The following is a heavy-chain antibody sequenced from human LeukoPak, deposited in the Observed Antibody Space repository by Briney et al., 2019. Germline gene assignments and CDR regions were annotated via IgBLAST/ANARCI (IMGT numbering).Heavy chain of an antibody. CDR3: ARGYVY. CDR2: IYSGGNG. Sequence: GGSLRLSCAASGFTVSSNYMTWVRQAPGKGLEWVSVIYSGGNGNYADSVKGRFTISRDNSKNTLYLQMNSLRAEDTAVYYCARGYVYWGQGTLVTVSS. CDR1: GFTVSSNY. V-gene: IGHV3-53*01. D-gene: IGHD3-16*01. J-gene: IGHJ4*02.